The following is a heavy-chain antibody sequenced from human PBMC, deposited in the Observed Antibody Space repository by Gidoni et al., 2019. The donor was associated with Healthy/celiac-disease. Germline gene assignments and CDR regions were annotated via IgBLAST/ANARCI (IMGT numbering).Heavy chain of an antibody. CDR1: GFRFTSYW. J-gene: IGHJ4*02. CDR2: IYLGDSDT. V-gene: IGHV5-51*07. CDR3: AGSSSWDLGFTY. Sequence: EVQLVQSGAAVKTPGESLKISSKGSGFRFTSYWIGWVHQMPGKGLVWLGIIYLGDSDTRYSPSFQSQVTISADKTISTAYLQWSSLKAADTAMYYCAGSSSWDLGFTYGGQGTLVTVSS. D-gene: IGHD6-13*01.